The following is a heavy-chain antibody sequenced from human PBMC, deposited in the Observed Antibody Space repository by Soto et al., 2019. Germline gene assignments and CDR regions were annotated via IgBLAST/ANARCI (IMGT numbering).Heavy chain of an antibody. CDR2: ISYDGSNK. CDR1: GFTFSSYG. J-gene: IGHJ4*02. D-gene: IGHD3-22*01. Sequence: GESLKISCAASGFTFSSYGIHWVRQAPGKGLEWVAVISYDGSNKFYGNSVKGRFTISRDNSKNTLYLQMNSLRSEDTAVYYCAKQSSQFYYDSDDYYSIDHWGQGTLVTVSS. V-gene: IGHV3-30*18. CDR3: AKQSSQFYYDSDDYYSIDH.